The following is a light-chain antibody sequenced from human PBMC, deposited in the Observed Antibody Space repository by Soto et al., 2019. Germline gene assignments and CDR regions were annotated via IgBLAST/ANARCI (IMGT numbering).Light chain of an antibody. J-gene: IGKJ5*01. Sequence: EIVLTQSPGTLSLSPGERATLSCRASRSVSSSYLAWYQQKPGQAPRLLIYGASSRAIGVPDRFSGSGSGTDFTLTISRLEPEDFAVYFCQQHGISHITFGQGTRLEIK. CDR3: QQHGISHIT. CDR2: GAS. CDR1: RSVSSSY. V-gene: IGKV3-20*01.